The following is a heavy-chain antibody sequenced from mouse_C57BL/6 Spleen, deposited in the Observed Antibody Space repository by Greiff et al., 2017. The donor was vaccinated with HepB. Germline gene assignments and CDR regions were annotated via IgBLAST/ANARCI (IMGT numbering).Heavy chain of an antibody. CDR3: ASSIYYDYDGDYYAMDY. V-gene: IGHV2-6*01. CDR2: IWGVGST. J-gene: IGHJ4*01. Sequence: VQLVESGPGLVAPSQSLSITCTVSGFSLTSYGVDWVRQSPGKGLEWLGVIWGVGSTNYNSALKSRLSISKDNSKSQVFLKMNSLQTDDTAMYYCASSIYYDYDGDYYAMDYWGQGTSVTVSS. CDR1: GFSLTSYG. D-gene: IGHD2-4*01.